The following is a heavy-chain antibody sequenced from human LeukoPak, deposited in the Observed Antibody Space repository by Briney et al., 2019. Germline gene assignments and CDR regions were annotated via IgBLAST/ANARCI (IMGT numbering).Heavy chain of an antibody. V-gene: IGHV4-61*02. J-gene: IGHJ4*02. CDR1: GDSISSGTYY. CDR2: IYTSGST. Sequence: SQTLSLTCTVSGDSISSGTYYWSWIRQPAGKGLEWIGRIYTSGSTNYNPSLKSRVTISVDTSKNQFSLKLSSVTAADTAVYYCARFIAVAGTSVYFDYWGQGTLVTVSS. D-gene: IGHD6-19*01. CDR3: ARFIAVAGTSVYFDY.